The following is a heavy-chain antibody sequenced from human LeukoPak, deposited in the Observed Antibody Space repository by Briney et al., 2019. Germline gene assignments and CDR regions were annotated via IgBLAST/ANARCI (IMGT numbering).Heavy chain of an antibody. Sequence: GGSLRLSCAASGFTFSSYGMHWVRQAPGKGLEWVAVIWYDGSNKYYADSVKGRFTISRENSKNTLYLQMNSLRAEDTAVYYCASDYYDSSGPFDYWGQGTLVTVSS. CDR2: IWYDGSNK. D-gene: IGHD3-22*01. J-gene: IGHJ4*02. CDR1: GFTFSSYG. CDR3: ASDYYDSSGPFDY. V-gene: IGHV3-33*01.